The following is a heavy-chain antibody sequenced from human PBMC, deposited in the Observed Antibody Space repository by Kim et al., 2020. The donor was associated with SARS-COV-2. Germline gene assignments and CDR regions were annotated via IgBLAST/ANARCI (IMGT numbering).Heavy chain of an antibody. CDR1: GGSISSGGYY. D-gene: IGHD3-10*01. J-gene: IGHJ3*02. CDR3: ARARGAFGAGGPHAFDI. V-gene: IGHV4-31*03. Sequence: SETLSLTCTVSGGSISSGGYYWSWIRQHPGKGLEWIGYIYYSGSTYYNPSLKSRVTISVDTSKNQFSLKLSSVTAADTAVYYCARARGAFGAGGPHAFDIWGQGTMVTVSS. CDR2: IYYSGST.